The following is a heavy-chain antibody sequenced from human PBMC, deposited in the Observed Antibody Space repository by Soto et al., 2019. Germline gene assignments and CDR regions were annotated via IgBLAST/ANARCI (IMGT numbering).Heavy chain of an antibody. D-gene: IGHD3-22*01. V-gene: IGHV3-33*01. Sequence: GGSLRLSCAASGFTFSSYGMHWVRQAPGKGLEWVAVIWYDGSNKYYADSVKGRFTISRDNSKNTLYLQMNSLRAEDTAVYYCARDESYYYDSSGYYLDYWGQGTLVT. CDR3: ARDESYYYDSSGYYLDY. CDR1: GFTFSSYG. CDR2: IWYDGSNK. J-gene: IGHJ4*02.